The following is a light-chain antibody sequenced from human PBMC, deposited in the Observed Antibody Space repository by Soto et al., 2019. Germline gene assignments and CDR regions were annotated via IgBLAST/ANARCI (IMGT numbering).Light chain of an antibody. CDR1: QSVLYTSDNRNY. Sequence: DIVMTQSPDSLAVSLGERATINCKSSQSVLYTSDNRNYLAWYQQNPGQPPKMLIYWASTRESGVPDRFSGSGSGTDFTLTISSLQAEDVAVYSCQQYYGSPLTFGGGTKVEIK. V-gene: IGKV4-1*01. CDR2: WAS. CDR3: QQYYGSPLT. J-gene: IGKJ4*01.